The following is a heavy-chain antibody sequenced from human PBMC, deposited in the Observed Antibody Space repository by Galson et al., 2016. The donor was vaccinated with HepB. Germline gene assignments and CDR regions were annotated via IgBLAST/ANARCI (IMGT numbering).Heavy chain of an antibody. J-gene: IGHJ3*02. V-gene: IGHV4-59*01. CDR1: GVSIPDYY. CDR3: ARSNYFASDI. Sequence: ETLSLTCTVSGVSIPDYYWNWIRQPPGKGLEWVGYIFHSGSTNHNPSLKRRATMSLDTSKNQLSLKLSSVTAADTAVYYCARSNYFASDIWGQGTMVSISS. CDR2: IFHSGST. D-gene: IGHD1-7*01.